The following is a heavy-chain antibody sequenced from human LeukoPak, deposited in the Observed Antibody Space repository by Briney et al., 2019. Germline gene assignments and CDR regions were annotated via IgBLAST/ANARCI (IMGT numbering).Heavy chain of an antibody. J-gene: IGHJ6*02. CDR1: GSTFSSYA. CDR2: IIPILFIP. CDR3: ANAGYCSSTSCYLHYYYYGMDV. D-gene: IGHD2-2*01. Sequence: ASVKVSCKASGSTFSSYAIRWLRLSPGHGPDWMGRIIPILFIPNYAQKFQGRVTITADKATSTAYMELSSLRSEDTAVYYCANAGYCSSTSCYLHYYYYGMDVWGQGTTVTVTS. V-gene: IGHV1-69*04.